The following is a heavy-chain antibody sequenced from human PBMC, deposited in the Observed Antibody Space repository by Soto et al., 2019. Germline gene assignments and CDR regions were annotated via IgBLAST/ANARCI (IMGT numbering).Heavy chain of an antibody. CDR3: ARGPRVTIFGVDLYYYYGMDV. CDR1: GGSISSGDYY. V-gene: IGHV4-30-4*01. D-gene: IGHD3-3*01. Sequence: QVQLQESGPGLVKPSQTLSLTCTVSGGSISSGDYYWRWIRHPPGKGREWIGYIYYSGSTYYNPSLKSRVTISVDTSKNQFSLKLSSVNAADTAVYYCARGPRVTIFGVDLYYYYGMDVWGQGTTVTVSS. J-gene: IGHJ6*02. CDR2: IYYSGST.